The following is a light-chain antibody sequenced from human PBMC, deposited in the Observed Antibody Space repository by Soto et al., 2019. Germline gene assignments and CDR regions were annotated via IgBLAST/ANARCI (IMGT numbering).Light chain of an antibody. V-gene: IGLV2-14*01. J-gene: IGLJ2*01. CDR2: EVS. CDR1: SSDVGGYSY. Sequence: QSALTQPASVSGSPGQSITISCTGTSSDVGGYSYVSWYQQHPGKTPQLMIYEVSNRTSGVSHRFSGSKSGNTASLTISGLQTEDEADYYCSSFSSITREVFGGGTKLTVL. CDR3: SSFSSITREV.